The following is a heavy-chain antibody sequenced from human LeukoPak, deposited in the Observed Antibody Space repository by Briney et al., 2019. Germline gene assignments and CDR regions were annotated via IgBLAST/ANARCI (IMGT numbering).Heavy chain of an antibody. CDR2: VDPGDGET. J-gene: IGHJ5*02. D-gene: IGHD2-2*01. V-gene: IGHV1-69-2*01. CDR1: GYTFTDYY. CDR3: ATGCSSTSCYASKGNWFDP. Sequence: ASVKISCKASGYTFTDYYMHWVQQAPGKGLEWMGRVDPGDGETIYAEKFQGRVTITADTSTDTAYMELSSLRSEDTAVYYCATGCSSTSCYASKGNWFDPWGQGTLVTVSS.